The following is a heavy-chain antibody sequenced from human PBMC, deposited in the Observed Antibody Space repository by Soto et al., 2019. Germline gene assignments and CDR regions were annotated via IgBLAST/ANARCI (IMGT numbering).Heavy chain of an antibody. CDR2: IHHSGST. D-gene: IGHD3-10*01. V-gene: IGHV4-59*01. CDR1: GGSISSYY. Sequence: SETLSLTCTVSGGSISSYYWSWIRQPPGKGLEWIGNIHHSGSTNYNPSLKSRVTISVDTSKNQFSLKLSSVTAADTAVYYCARDLGVRAVIIGPDYYYGMDVWGQGTTVTVSS. CDR3: ARDLGVRAVIIGPDYYYGMDV. J-gene: IGHJ6*02.